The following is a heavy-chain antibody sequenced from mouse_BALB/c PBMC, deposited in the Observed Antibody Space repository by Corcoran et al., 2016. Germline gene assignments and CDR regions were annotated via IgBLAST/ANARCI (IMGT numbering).Heavy chain of an antibody. CDR1: GYTFTSYV. CDR2: INPYNDGT. Sequence: VQLQQSGPELVKPGASVKMSCKASGYTFTSYVLHWVKQKPGQGLEWIGYINPYNDGTKYNEKFKGKATLTSDKSSSTAYMELSSLTSEDSAVYYCARLYPGIAMDYWGQGTSVTVSS. J-gene: IGHJ4*01. CDR3: ARLYPGIAMDY. V-gene: IGHV1S136*01.